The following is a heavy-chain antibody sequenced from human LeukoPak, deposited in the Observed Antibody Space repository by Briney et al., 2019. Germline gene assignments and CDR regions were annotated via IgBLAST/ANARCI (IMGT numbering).Heavy chain of an antibody. CDR3: ATYQRQLPLAD. CDR2: ISGGGGNT. J-gene: IGHJ4*02. CDR1: GFTFSSYA. V-gene: IGHV3-23*01. D-gene: IGHD2-2*01. Sequence: GGSLRLSCAASGFTFSSYAMSWVRQAPGKGLEWVSTISGGGGNTYYADSVKGRFTISRDNSKNTLYLQMNSLRADDTALYYCATYQRQLPLADRGQGTLLTV.